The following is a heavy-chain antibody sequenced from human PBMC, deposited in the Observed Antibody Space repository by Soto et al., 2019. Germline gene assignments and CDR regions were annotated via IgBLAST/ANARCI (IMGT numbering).Heavy chain of an antibody. J-gene: IGHJ4*02. D-gene: IGHD6-19*01. CDR1: GFIFSDYY. Sequence: GGSLRLSCAASGFIFSDYYMSWIRQAPGKGLEWLAYISRDGNAIFYADSVNGRFTISRDNAKNSLFLHMSDLRAADTAVYYCARVSATGWHVNGRDYFDHWGLGTLVTVSS. V-gene: IGHV3-11*01. CDR2: ISRDGNAI. CDR3: ARVSATGWHVNGRDYFDH.